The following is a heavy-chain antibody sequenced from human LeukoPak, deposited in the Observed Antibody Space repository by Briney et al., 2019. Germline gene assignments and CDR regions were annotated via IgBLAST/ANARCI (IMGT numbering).Heavy chain of an antibody. CDR1: GGSISSSSYY. CDR3: ARDVRYYDSSGYYTDY. D-gene: IGHD3-22*01. J-gene: IGHJ4*02. Sequence: QSSETLSLTCTVSGGSISSSSYYWGWIRQPPGKGLEWIGSIYYSGSTYYNPSLKSRVTISVDTSKNQFSLKLSSVTAADTAVYYCARDVRYYDSSGYYTDYWGQGTLVTVSS. V-gene: IGHV4-39*02. CDR2: IYYSGST.